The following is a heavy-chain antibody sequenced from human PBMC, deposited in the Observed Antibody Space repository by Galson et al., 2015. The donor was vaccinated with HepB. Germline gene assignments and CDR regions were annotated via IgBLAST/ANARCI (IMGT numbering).Heavy chain of an antibody. J-gene: IGHJ4*02. CDR2: ISAYNGNT. V-gene: IGHV1-18*01. CDR1: GYTFTNYG. Sequence: SVKVSCKASGYTFTNYGISWVRQAPGQGLEWMGWISAYNGNTNYAQKLQGRVTMTTDTSTSTAYMELRSLRSDDTAVYYCARDLRYYDTSGHTPCDYWGQGTLVTVSS. D-gene: IGHD3-22*01. CDR3: ARDLRYYDTSGHTPCDY.